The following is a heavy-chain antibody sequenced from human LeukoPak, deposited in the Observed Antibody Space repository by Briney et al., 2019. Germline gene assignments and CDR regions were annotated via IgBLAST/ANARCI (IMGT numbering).Heavy chain of an antibody. CDR1: GYSFTSYG. D-gene: IGHD2-2*01. Sequence: ASVKVSCKASGYSFTSYGITWVREAPGQGPEWMGWISGSTGNTHYAQNVQGRVTMTTDTSTSTAYMELRSLRSDDTAVYYCARVGRDCSSINCYWDDWFDPWGQGTLVIVS. J-gene: IGHJ5*02. CDR2: ISGSTGNT. CDR3: ARVGRDCSSINCYWDDWFDP. V-gene: IGHV1-18*01.